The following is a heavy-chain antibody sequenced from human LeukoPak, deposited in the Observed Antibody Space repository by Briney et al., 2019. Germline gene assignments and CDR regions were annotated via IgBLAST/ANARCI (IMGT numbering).Heavy chain of an antibody. J-gene: IGHJ6*04. V-gene: IGHV3-21*01. CDR2: ISSSSSYI. Sequence: HVWSLGLSRAASGDTFSIYSKNWVRQAPGQGLEWVSSISSSSSYIYYAGSVKGRFTISRDNAKNSLYLQMNSLRAEDTAVYYCARDVSMPGPYGMDVWGKGTTVTVSS. CDR3: ARDVSMPGPYGMDV. D-gene: IGHD2-2*01. CDR1: GDTFSIYS.